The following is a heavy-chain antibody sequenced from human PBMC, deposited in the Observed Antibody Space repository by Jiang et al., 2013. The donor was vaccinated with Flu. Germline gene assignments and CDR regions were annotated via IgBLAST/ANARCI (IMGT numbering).Heavy chain of an antibody. CDR3: ARQGPMVTMDY. J-gene: IGHJ4*02. V-gene: IGHV5-51*01. D-gene: IGHD5-18*01. CDR1: GYSFTNYW. CDR2: INPADSDT. Sequence: VQLVESGAEVRKPGESLKISCKGSGYSFTNYWIGWVRQMPGKGLEWMAIINPADSDTRYSPSFQGQVTISVDKSINTAYLQWTSLKASDTAMYYCARQGPMVTMDYWAQGTLVTVSS.